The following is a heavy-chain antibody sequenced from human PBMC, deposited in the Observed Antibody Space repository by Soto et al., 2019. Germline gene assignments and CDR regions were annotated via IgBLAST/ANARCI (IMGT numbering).Heavy chain of an antibody. Sequence: QVQLVQSGAEVKKPGASVKVSCKASGYTFTSYGISWVRQAPGQGREWMGWISAYNGNTNYAQKLQGRVTMTTDTSTSTAYMELRSLRSDDTAVYYCARDHLDAMVRGQNWFDPWGQGTLVTVSS. D-gene: IGHD3-10*01. CDR3: ARDHLDAMVRGQNWFDP. CDR1: GYTFTSYG. V-gene: IGHV1-18*01. J-gene: IGHJ5*02. CDR2: ISAYNGNT.